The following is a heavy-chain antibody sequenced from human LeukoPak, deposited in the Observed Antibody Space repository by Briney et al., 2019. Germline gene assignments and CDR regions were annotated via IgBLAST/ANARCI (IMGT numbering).Heavy chain of an antibody. CDR3: ARTSDGSYGDYSRYGMDV. J-gene: IGHJ6*02. V-gene: IGHV5-51*01. D-gene: IGHD4-17*01. CDR2: IYPGDSDT. CDR1: GYSFTTYW. Sequence: GESLKISCKGSGYSFTTYWIGWVRQMPGKGLEWMGIIYPGDSDTRYSPSFRGQVTILADKSISTAYLQWSSLKASDTAMYYCARTSDGSYGDYSRYGMDVWGQGTTVTVSS.